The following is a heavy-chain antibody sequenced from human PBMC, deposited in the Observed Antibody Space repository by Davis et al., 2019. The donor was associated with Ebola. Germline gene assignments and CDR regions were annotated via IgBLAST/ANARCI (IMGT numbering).Heavy chain of an antibody. V-gene: IGHV3-11*01. Sequence: GESLKISCAASGFTFSDYYMSWIRQAPGKGLEWVSYISSSGSTIYYADSVKGRFTISRDKAKNSLYLQMNSLRAEDTAVYYCARGRRLVVVNLRPLDWFDPWGQGTLVTVSS. CDR3: ARGRRLVVVNLRPLDWFDP. CDR1: GFTFSDYY. D-gene: IGHD3-22*01. CDR2: ISSSGSTI. J-gene: IGHJ5*02.